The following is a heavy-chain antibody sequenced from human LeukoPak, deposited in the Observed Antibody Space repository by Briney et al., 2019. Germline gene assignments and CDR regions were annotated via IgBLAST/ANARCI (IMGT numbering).Heavy chain of an antibody. CDR1: GFTVSGNY. Sequence: GGSLRLSCAASGFTVSGNYMSWVRQAPGKGLEWVSVVYSGGGTYYADSVKGRFTISRDNSKNTLYLQMNSLRAEDTAVYYCARGGMTTVTSDYWGQGTLVTVSS. V-gene: IGHV3-66*01. CDR3: ARGGMTTVTSDY. CDR2: VYSGGGT. D-gene: IGHD4-11*01. J-gene: IGHJ4*02.